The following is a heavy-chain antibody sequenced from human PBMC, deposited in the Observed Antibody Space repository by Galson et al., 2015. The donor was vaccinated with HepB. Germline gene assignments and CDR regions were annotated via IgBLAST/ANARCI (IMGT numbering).Heavy chain of an antibody. Sequence: SGAEVKKPGESLRISCKGSGYSFTSYWISWVRQMPGKGLEWMGRIDPSDSYTNYSPSFQGPVTISADKSICTTYLQWSSLKASDTAMYYCARHSSYDLHNPYYYYYGMDVWGQGTTVTVSS. CDR1: GYSFTSYW. V-gene: IGHV5-10-1*01. CDR3: ARHSSYDLHNPYYYYYGMDV. D-gene: IGHD5-12*01. CDR2: IDPSDSYT. J-gene: IGHJ6*02.